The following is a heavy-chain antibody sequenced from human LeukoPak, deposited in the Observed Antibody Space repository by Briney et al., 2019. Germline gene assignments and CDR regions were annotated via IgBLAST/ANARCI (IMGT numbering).Heavy chain of an antibody. J-gene: IGHJ4*02. CDR3: ARAGFALAPHWGTPFDY. CDR1: GESFSDYY. CDR2: INHSGST. V-gene: IGHV4-34*01. D-gene: IGHD6-6*01. Sequence: SETLSLTCAVYGESFSDYYWSWIRQPPGKGLEWIGEINHSGSTNYSPSLKSRVTISVNTSKNQFSLKLTSVTAADTAVYYCARAGFALAPHWGTPFDYWGQGTLVTVSS.